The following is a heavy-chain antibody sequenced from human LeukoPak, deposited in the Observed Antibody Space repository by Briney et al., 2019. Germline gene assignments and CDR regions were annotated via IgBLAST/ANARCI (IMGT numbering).Heavy chain of an antibody. CDR3: ALGYSLMVMDV. J-gene: IGHJ6*04. Sequence: GESLKISCKGSGYSFTSYWISWVRQMPGKGLEWMGRIDPSDTYTNYSPSFQGHVTISADKSISTAYLQWSSLKASDTAMYYCALGYSLMVMDVWGKGTTVTVSS. D-gene: IGHD5-18*01. V-gene: IGHV5-10-1*01. CDR2: IDPSDTYT. CDR1: GYSFTSYW.